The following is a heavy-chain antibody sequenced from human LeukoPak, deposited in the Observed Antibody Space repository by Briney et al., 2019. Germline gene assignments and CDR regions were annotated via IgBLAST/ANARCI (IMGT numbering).Heavy chain of an antibody. D-gene: IGHD1-7*01. CDR2: ITRSSYI. CDR3: ARGPRYNWNSNYFPFDY. J-gene: IGHJ4*02. CDR1: GFTFSTYS. V-gene: IGHV3-21*01. Sequence: GGSLRLSCAASGFTFSTYSMNWVRQAPGKGLEWVSSITRSSYIYYADSVKGRFTISRDNAKNSLYLQMNSLRVEDTAVYYCARGPRYNWNSNYFPFDYWGQGTLVTVSS.